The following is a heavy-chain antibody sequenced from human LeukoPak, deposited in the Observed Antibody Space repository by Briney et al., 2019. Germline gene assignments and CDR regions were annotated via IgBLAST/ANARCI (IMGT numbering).Heavy chain of an antibody. Sequence: SETLSLTCTVSLGSIRSYDYHWTLIRQPPGKGLKWIGSIYYTGGTYYNPSLKSRVTISVDLSKNQFSMKMNDVTAADTAVYYCPRHGVSGYYYVDYWGQGTLVTVSS. CDR3: PRHGVSGYYYVDY. J-gene: IGHJ4*02. V-gene: IGHV4-39*01. CDR1: LGSIRSYDYH. D-gene: IGHD6-25*01. CDR2: IYYTGGT.